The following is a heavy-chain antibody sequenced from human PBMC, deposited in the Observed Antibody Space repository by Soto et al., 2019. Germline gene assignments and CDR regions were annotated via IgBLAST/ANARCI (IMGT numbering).Heavy chain of an antibody. CDR2: IYRDGST. V-gene: IGHV4-39*01. CDR3: GTMFKRTQRHTDLDS. Sequence: PSSTXSVTGTFAVESGSINDFFLCWIRRPPGRGLDWIASIYRDGSTYIRPSLKSRVSMSLDTSKNQFSLQLTSVTAAHTAVYFSGTMFKRTQRHTDLDSWGQGTLLKVYS. J-gene: IGHJ4*02. D-gene: IGHD3-10*02. CDR1: VESGSINDFF.